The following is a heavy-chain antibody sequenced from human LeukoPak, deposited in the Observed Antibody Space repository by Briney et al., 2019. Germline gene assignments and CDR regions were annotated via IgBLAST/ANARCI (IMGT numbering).Heavy chain of an antibody. J-gene: IGHJ4*02. D-gene: IGHD3-22*01. CDR2: ISSSSSYI. Sequence: GGSLGLSCAASGFTFSSYSMNWVRQAPGQGLEWVSSISSSSSYIYYADSVKGRFTISRDNAKNSLYLQMNSLRAEDTAVYYCARRYYYDSSGYYEPMTFDYWGQGTLVTVSS. CDR1: GFTFSSYS. V-gene: IGHV3-21*01. CDR3: ARRYYYDSSGYYEPMTFDY.